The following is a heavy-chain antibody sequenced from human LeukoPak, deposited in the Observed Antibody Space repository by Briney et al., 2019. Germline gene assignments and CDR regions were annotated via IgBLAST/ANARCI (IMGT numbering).Heavy chain of an antibody. J-gene: IGHJ4*02. CDR2: IRDKVNSYTT. Sequence: GGSLRLSCAASGFTFSDHYMDWVRQAPGQGLEWVGRIRDKVNSYTTQYAASVKGRFTISRDDTKNSLYLQMNSLKTEDTAVYFCASQAKCSGGSCYGYWGQGTLVTVSS. CDR3: ASQAKCSGGSCYGY. V-gene: IGHV3-72*01. CDR1: GFTFSDHY. D-gene: IGHD2-15*01.